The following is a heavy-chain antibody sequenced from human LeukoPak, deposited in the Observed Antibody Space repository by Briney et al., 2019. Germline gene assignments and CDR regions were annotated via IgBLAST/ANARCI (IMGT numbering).Heavy chain of an antibody. CDR3: ARGATGCSSTSCYRMNYYYYMDV. D-gene: IGHD2-2*01. Sequence: ASVKVSCKASGYTFTGYYMHWVRQAPGQGLEWMGWINPNSGGTNYAQKFQGRVTMTRDTSISTAYMELSRLRSDDTAVYYCARGATGCSSTSCYRMNYYYYMDVWSKGTTVTVSS. CDR2: INPNSGGT. V-gene: IGHV1-2*02. CDR1: GYTFTGYY. J-gene: IGHJ6*03.